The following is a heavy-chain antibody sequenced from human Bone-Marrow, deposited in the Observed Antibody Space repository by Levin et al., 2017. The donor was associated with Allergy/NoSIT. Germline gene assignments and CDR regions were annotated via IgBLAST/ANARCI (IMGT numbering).Heavy chain of an antibody. D-gene: IGHD4-17*01. CDR1: GGSISSSSYY. J-gene: IGHJ4*02. CDR3: ARRLDYGDSPFDY. Sequence: SETLSLTCTVSGGSISSSSYYWGWIRQPPGKGLEWIGSIYYSGSTYYNPSLKSRVTISVDTSKNQFSLKLSSVTAADTAVYYCARRLDYGDSPFDYWGQGTLVTVSS. V-gene: IGHV4-39*01. CDR2: IYYSGST.